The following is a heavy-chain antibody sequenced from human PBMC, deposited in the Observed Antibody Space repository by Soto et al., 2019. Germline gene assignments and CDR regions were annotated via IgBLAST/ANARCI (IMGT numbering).Heavy chain of an antibody. D-gene: IGHD3-22*01. CDR2: ISSSGSSI. CDR3: ARDGYDSSGDSEYFQY. J-gene: IGHJ1*01. V-gene: IGHV3-48*03. Sequence: EVKLVESGGGLVQPGGSLRLSCAASGFTFSTYEMNWVRQAPGKGLECISYISSSGSSIYYADSVKGRFTISRDNAWNSLHLQMNSLRVEDTAVYYCARDGYDSSGDSEYFQYWGQGTLVTVSS. CDR1: GFTFSTYE.